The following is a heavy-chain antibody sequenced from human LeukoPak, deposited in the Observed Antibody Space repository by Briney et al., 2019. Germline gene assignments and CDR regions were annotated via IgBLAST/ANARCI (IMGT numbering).Heavy chain of an antibody. D-gene: IGHD6-13*01. V-gene: IGHV1-18*04. CDR2: ISAYNGNT. Sequence: ASVKVSCKASGSTFTAYYMHWVRQAPGQGLEWMGWISAYNGNTNYAQKLQGRVTMTTDTSTSTAYMELRSLRSDDTAVYYCARLQQLVHLVYYYYYMDVWGKGTTVTVSS. J-gene: IGHJ6*03. CDR3: ARLQQLVHLVYYYYYMDV. CDR1: GSTFTAYY.